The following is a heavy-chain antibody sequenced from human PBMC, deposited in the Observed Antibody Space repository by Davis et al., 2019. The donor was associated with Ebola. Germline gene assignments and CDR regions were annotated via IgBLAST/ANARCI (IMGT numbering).Heavy chain of an antibody. CDR1: GDSVSSRNW. D-gene: IGHD3-22*01. CDR3: ARDYYDSNGYLYYFDS. V-gene: IGHV4-4*02. CDR2: IYHGGIT. J-gene: IGHJ4*02. Sequence: MPSDTLSLTCAVSGDSVSSRNWWSWVRQSPGKGLEWIGEIYHGGITKYNPSLKSRVTMSVDMSKNQFSLRLTSVTAADTAMYYCARDYYDSNGYLYYFDSWGQGTLVTVSS.